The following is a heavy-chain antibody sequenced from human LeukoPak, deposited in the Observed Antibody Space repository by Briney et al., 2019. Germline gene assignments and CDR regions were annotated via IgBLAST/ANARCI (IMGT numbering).Heavy chain of an antibody. D-gene: IGHD6-13*01. CDR3: ARGSDTAAGLY. CDR1: GGSFSGYY. CDR2: INHSGST. V-gene: IGHV4-34*01. Sequence: PSETLSLTCAVYGGSFSGYYWSWIRQPPGKGLEWIGEINHSGSTNYNPSLKSRVTISVDTSKNQFSLKLSSVTAADTAMYYCARGSDTAAGLYWGQGTLVTVSS. J-gene: IGHJ4*02.